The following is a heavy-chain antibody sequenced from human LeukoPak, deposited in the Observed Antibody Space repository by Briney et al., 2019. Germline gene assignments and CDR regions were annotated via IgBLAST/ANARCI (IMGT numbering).Heavy chain of an antibody. CDR2: IHYSGST. D-gene: IGHD1-26*01. CDR1: GGSISSTSYY. CDR3: ARLGRLVFYFDY. J-gene: IGHJ4*02. Sequence: PSETLSLTCTVSGGSISSTSYYWDWLRQPPGKGLEWIGSIHYSGSTYYNPSLKSRVTISLDTSRHQFSLKLSSVTAADTAVYYCARLGRLVFYFDYWGQGTLVSVSS. V-gene: IGHV4-39*01.